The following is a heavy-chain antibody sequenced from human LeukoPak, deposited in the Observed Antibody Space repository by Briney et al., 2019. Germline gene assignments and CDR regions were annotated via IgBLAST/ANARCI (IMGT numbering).Heavy chain of an antibody. D-gene: IGHD3-22*01. CDR3: AKRQYYYDSSGACVY. Sequence: GGSLRLSCAASGFTFSSYAINWVRQAPGKGLGWVSIISGSGGSTYYADSVKGRFTISRDNSKNTLYLQMNSLRAEDTAVYYCAKRQYYYDSSGACVYWGQGTLVTVSS. V-gene: IGHV3-23*01. CDR2: ISGSGGST. CDR1: GFTFSSYA. J-gene: IGHJ4*02.